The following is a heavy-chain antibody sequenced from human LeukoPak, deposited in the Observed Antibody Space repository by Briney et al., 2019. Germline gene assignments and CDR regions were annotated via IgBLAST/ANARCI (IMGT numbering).Heavy chain of an antibody. CDR2: IYHSGST. Sequence: SGTLSLTCAVSGGSISSSNWWSWVRQPPGKGLEWIGEIYHSGSTNYNPSLKSRVTISVDKSKNQFSLKLSSVTAADTAVYYCARGSFTMVRGAFDDWGQGTLVTVSS. CDR3: ARGSFTMVRGAFDD. D-gene: IGHD3-10*01. J-gene: IGHJ4*02. CDR1: GGSISSSNW. V-gene: IGHV4-4*02.